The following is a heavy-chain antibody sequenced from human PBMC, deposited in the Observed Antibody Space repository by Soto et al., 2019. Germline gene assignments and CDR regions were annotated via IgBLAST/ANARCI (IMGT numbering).Heavy chain of an antibody. CDR2: ISSTSTYI. J-gene: IGHJ4*02. CDR3: PRDGRGSSFIFYFDY. CDR1: GFIFSDYS. D-gene: IGHD1-26*01. V-gene: IGHV3-21*01. Sequence: EVHLVESGGGLVKPGGSLRLSCAASGFIFSDYSMDWVRQAPGKGLEWVASISSTSTYISYADSVRGRVTISRDNAKNSLYLQMNSLTAEDTAVYYCPRDGRGSSFIFYFDYWGQGTLVTVSS.